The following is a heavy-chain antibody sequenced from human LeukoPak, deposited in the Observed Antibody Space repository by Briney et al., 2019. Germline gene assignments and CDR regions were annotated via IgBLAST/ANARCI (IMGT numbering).Heavy chain of an antibody. J-gene: IGHJ4*02. V-gene: IGHV5-51*01. CDR3: GRRGSCINGVFEHFDY. Sequence: GESLKISCKGSGYSFTNYWIGWVRQMPGKGLEWMGIIYPGDSDTRYNPSFQGQVTIPADKSISTAYLQWSSLKASDTAKYFCGRRGSCINGVFEHFDYWGQGTLVSV. D-gene: IGHD2-8*01. CDR2: IYPGDSDT. CDR1: GYSFTNYW.